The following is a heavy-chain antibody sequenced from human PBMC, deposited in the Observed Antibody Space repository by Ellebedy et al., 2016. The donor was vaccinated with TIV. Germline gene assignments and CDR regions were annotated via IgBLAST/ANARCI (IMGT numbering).Heavy chain of an antibody. V-gene: IGHV3-23*01. CDR1: GFIFSSYA. CDR2: ISGSGGST. CDR3: ATPSYSSSWYVGY. D-gene: IGHD6-13*01. Sequence: GGSLRLSXAASGFIFSSYAMSWVRQAPGKGLEWISAISGSGGSTYHADSVKGRFTISRDNSKNTLYLQMNSLRVEDTAVYYCATPSYSSSWYVGYWGQGTLVTVYS. J-gene: IGHJ4*02.